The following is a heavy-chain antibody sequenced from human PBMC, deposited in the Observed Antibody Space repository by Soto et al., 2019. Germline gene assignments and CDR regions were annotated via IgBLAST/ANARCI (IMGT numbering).Heavy chain of an antibody. V-gene: IGHV1-18*04. CDR1: GYTFTSYG. CDR3: AREKYSYGDPFDY. CDR2: ISAYNGNT. J-gene: IGHJ4*02. D-gene: IGHD5-18*01. Sequence: QVQLVQSGAEVKKPVASVKVSCKASGYTFTSYGISWVRQAPGQGLEWMGWISAYNGNTNNAQKLQGRVTMTTETSTSTAYMQLRSLRSNYTAVYYCAREKYSYGDPFDYWRPGTLVTVSS.